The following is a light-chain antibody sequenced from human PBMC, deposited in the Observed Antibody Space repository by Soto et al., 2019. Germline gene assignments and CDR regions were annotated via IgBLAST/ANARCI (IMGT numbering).Light chain of an antibody. CDR3: AQYYSRPFT. Sequence: DIPMTQSPSSLSASVGDRVTITCQASQDINIYLNWYQHKPGKAPKLLIYDPSNLETGVPSRLIGSGLARDISCNMSCLTPAELAAEYCAQYYSRPFTVGSATKVD. V-gene: IGKV1-33*01. CDR2: DPS. J-gene: IGKJ3*01. CDR1: QDINIY.